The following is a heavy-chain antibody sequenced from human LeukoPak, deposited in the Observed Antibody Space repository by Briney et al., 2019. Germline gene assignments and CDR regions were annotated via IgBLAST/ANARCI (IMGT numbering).Heavy chain of an antibody. CDR1: GFTFSSYS. CDR3: ARNLGYCSGGSCYPETYYFDY. J-gene: IGHJ4*02. D-gene: IGHD2-15*01. CDR2: ISSSSSTI. Sequence: LGGSLRLSCAASGFTFSSYSMNWVRQAPGKGLEWVSYISSSSSTIYYADSVKGRFTISRDNAKNSLYLQMNSLRAEDTAVYYCARNLGYCSGGSCYPETYYFDYWGQGTLVTVSS. V-gene: IGHV3-48*01.